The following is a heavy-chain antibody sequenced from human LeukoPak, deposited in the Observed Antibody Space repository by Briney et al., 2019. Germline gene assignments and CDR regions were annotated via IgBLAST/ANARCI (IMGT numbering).Heavy chain of an antibody. J-gene: IGHJ6*02. CDR3: ARDRLLEGYCSSASCWPYYYYTMDV. D-gene: IGHD2-2*01. CDR1: GGSISSSSYY. V-gene: IGHV4-39*07. Sequence: SETLSLTCTVSGGSISSSSYYWGWIRQPPGKGLEWIGSIYYSGSTYYNPSLKSRVTISVDTSKNQFSLKLSSVTADDTAVYYCARDRLLEGYCSSASCWPYYYYTMDVWGQGTTVTVSS. CDR2: IYYSGST.